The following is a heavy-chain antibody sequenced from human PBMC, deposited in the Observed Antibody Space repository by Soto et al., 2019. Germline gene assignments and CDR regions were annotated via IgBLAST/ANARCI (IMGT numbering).Heavy chain of an antibody. D-gene: IGHD5-12*01. CDR1: GFTFSSYG. J-gene: IGHJ4*02. CDR3: AKQPGYGYNQPFDY. CDR2: ISYDGSNK. Sequence: QVQLVESGGGVVQPGRSLRLSCAASGFTFSSYGMHWVRQAPGKGLEWVAVISYDGSNKYYADSVKGRFTISRDNSKNTLYLQMNSLRAEDTAVYYCAKQPGYGYNQPFDYWGQGTLVTVSS. V-gene: IGHV3-30*18.